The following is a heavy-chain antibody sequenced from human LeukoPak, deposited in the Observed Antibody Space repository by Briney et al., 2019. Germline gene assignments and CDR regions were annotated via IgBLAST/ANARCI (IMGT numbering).Heavy chain of an antibody. CDR3: AREWSYESSGYFFYY. J-gene: IGHJ4*02. CDR1: GDTFSRYG. Sequence: SVTVSCTASGDTFSRYGISWVRQAPGQGLEWMGGIIPLFGTANYAQKFQGRVTITADESTSTVYMELNSLRFEDTAVYYCAREWSYESSGYFFYYWGQGTLVTVSS. V-gene: IGHV1-69*13. D-gene: IGHD3-22*01. CDR2: IIPLFGTA.